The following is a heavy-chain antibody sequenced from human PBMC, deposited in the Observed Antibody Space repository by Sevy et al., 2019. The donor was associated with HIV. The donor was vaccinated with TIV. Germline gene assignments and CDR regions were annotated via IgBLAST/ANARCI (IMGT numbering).Heavy chain of an antibody. Sequence: GGSLRLSCAASGFTFSSYGMHWVRQAPGKGLERVALIWYDGNHKYYADSVKGRFTISRDNANHMLYLEVSSLRAEDTAVYYCVRGQDYFGSDSSNLDSWCQGTLVTVSS. CDR3: VRGQDYFGSDSSNLDS. J-gene: IGHJ4*02. V-gene: IGHV3-33*01. CDR1: GFTFSSYG. CDR2: IWYDGNHK. D-gene: IGHD3-10*01.